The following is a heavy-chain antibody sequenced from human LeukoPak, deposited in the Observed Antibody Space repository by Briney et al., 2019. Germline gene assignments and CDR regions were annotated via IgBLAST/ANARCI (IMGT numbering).Heavy chain of an antibody. Sequence: GGSLRLSCAASGFTFSSYSMNWVRQAPGKGLQWVAVISYDGNTIHYADSVKGRFIISRDTSKNTLYLQMNNLRAEDTAVYYCAKDHRSITIFGAGDYWGQGTLVTVSS. CDR1: GFTFSSYS. D-gene: IGHD3-3*01. CDR2: ISYDGNTI. CDR3: AKDHRSITIFGAGDY. J-gene: IGHJ4*02. V-gene: IGHV3-30*18.